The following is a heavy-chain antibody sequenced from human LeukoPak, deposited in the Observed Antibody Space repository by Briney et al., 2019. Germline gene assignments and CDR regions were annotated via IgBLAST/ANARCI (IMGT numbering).Heavy chain of an antibody. D-gene: IGHD3-10*01. CDR1: GFTFSSYG. J-gene: IGHJ4*02. V-gene: IGHV3-30*02. CDR2: IRYDGSNK. Sequence: GGSLRLSCAASGFTFSSYGMHWVRQAPGKGLEWVAFIRYDGSNKYYADSVKGRFTISRDNSKNTLYLQMNSLRAEDTAVYYCAKDPYYYGSGSYSPSDYWGQGTLVTVSS. CDR3: AKDPYYYGSGSYSPSDY.